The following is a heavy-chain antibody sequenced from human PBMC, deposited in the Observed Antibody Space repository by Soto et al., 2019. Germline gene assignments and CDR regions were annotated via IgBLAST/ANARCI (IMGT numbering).Heavy chain of an antibody. CDR2: ISHSGSST. CDR1: GFTFSNYA. J-gene: IGHJ3*02. CDR3: AKVPTGEMGTVFQAFDI. Sequence: ELQVLESGGGLVQPGGSLRLSCAASGFTFSNYAMSWVRQAPGQGLEWVSSISHSGSSTYYADSVKGRFTISRDNSKNTLDLQMSTLRGEDTAVYYCAKVPTGEMGTVFQAFDILGQGTMVTVSS. D-gene: IGHD1-1*01. V-gene: IGHV3-23*01.